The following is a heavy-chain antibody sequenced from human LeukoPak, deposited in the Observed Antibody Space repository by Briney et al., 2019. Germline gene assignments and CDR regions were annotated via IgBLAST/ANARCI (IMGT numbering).Heavy chain of an antibody. D-gene: IGHD2-21*01. CDR2: IYENGGIT. CDR3: AKDFRIGYSAHFDY. J-gene: IGHJ4*02. V-gene: IGHV3-23*01. CDR1: GFTLSTNA. Sequence: GGSLRLSCLTSGFTLSTNAMSWVRQAPEKGLEFVSGIYENGGITYYADSVKGRFSISRDNSKNTLYLQMDSLRGEDTAVYYCAKDFRIGYSAHFDYWGQGALVTVSS.